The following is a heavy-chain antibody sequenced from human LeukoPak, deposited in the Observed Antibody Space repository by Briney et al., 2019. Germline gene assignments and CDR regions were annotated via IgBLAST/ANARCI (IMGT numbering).Heavy chain of an antibody. J-gene: IGHJ4*02. CDR3: AKGPRASGWTYFDY. D-gene: IGHD6-19*01. CDR1: GFTFNTSA. CDR2: ISGSGGST. V-gene: IGHV3-23*01. Sequence: PGGSLRLSCAASGFTFNTSAMTWVRQAPGKGLEWVSVISGSGGSTYSAESVKGRFTISRDNSKNTLYLQVNSLRVEDTAVYYCAKGPRASGWTYFDYWGQGTLVTVSS.